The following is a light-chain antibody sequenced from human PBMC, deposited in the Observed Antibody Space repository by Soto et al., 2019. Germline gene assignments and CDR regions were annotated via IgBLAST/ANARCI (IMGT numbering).Light chain of an antibody. CDR2: EVS. CDR3: NSYTSTNTWV. J-gene: IGLJ3*02. V-gene: IGLV2-14*01. CDR1: SSDVGAYNY. Sequence: QSALTQPASVSGSPGQSITSSCTGTSSDVGAYNYVSWYQHHPGKAPKLLIDEVSNRPSGVSNRFSASKSGNTASLTISGLQAEDEADYYCNSYTSTNTWVFGGGTKLTVL.